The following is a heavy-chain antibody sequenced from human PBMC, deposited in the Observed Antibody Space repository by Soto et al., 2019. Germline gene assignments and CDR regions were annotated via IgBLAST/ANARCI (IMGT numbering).Heavy chain of an antibody. CDR3: ARQGRKCAHVDYAMDV. V-gene: IGHV5-51*01. J-gene: IGHJ6*02. CDR2: IYPSDSDT. Sequence: PGESLKISCKASGYSFTSHWIGWVRQMPWKGLEWMGIIYPSDSDTRYSPSFQGQVTMSADKSISTAYLQWSSLKDSDSATYYCARQGRKCAHVDYAMDVWGQGTTVTVSS. D-gene: IGHD3-10*01. CDR1: GYSFTSHW.